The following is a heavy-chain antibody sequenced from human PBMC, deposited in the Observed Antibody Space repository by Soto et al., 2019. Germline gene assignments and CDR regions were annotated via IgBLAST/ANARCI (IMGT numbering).Heavy chain of an antibody. CDR3: AKDPNGDYIGAFDD. V-gene: IGHV3-23*01. D-gene: IGHD4-17*01. J-gene: IGHJ4*02. CDR1: GFDFSNYA. CDR2: ISRSGSVI. Sequence: EVQLLESGGDLVQPGGSLRLSCVASGFDFSNYAVTWVRQAQGKGLEWVSSISRSGSVIYYADSVKGRFIISRDNSKNTLYLQMNSLRAEDTARYYCAKDPNGDYIGAFDDWGQGTLVTVSS.